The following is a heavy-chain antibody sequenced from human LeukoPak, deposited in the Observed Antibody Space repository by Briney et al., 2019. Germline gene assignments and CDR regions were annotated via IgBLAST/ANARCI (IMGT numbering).Heavy chain of an antibody. CDR3: ARIWSLSDVVLSLSTISQRGWLDP. CDR1: GYTFTSYG. Sequence: ASVKVSCKASGYTFTSYGISWVRQAPGQGLEWMGWISAYNGNTNYAQKLQGRVTMTTDTSTSTAYMELRSLRSDDTAVYYCARIWSLSDVVLSLSTISQRGWLDPWGQGTLVTVSS. CDR2: ISAYNGNT. D-gene: IGHD2-2*01. V-gene: IGHV1-18*01. J-gene: IGHJ5*02.